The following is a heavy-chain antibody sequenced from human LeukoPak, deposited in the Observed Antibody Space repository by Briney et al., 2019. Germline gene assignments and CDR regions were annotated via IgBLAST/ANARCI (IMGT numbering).Heavy chain of an antibody. Sequence: ASVKVSCKASGYTFTHHGITWVRQAPGQGLEWMGWISAYNGDTNYAQKFQGRVTLTTDTSTSTAYMELRSLRSDDTAVYYRARDPTNTSGRYVYFDYWGQGTLVTVSS. CDR1: GYTFTHHG. V-gene: IGHV1-18*01. CDR2: ISAYNGDT. CDR3: ARDPTNTSGRYVYFDY. J-gene: IGHJ4*02. D-gene: IGHD6-19*01.